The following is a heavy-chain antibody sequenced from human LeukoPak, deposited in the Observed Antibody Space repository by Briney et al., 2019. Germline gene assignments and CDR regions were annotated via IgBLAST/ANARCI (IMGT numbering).Heavy chain of an antibody. CDR1: GYTFTGYY. CDR3: ARRDHRNPFDY. V-gene: IGHV1-2*06. CDR2: INPNSGGT. Sequence: ASVKVSCKASGYTFTGYYVHWVRQAPGQGLEWMGRINPNSGGTNYAQKFQGRVTMTRDTSISTAYMELSRLRSDDTAVYYCARRDHRNPFDYWGQGTLVTVSS. J-gene: IGHJ4*02.